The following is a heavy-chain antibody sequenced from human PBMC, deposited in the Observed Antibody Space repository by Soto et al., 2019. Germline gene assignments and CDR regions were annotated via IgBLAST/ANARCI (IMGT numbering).Heavy chain of an antibody. CDR2: IRSKANSYAT. CDR1: GFTFSGSA. V-gene: IGHV3-73*02. CDR3: ARGVYAVWRGHPEGPDY. Sequence: EVQLVESGGGLVQPGGSLKVSCAASGFTFSGSAMHWVRQASGKGLEWVGRIRSKANSYATAYAVSVKGRFTISRDDSRNTAYLQMNSLKTEDTAVYYCARGVYAVWRGHPEGPDYWGQGTVVTVSP. J-gene: IGHJ4*02. D-gene: IGHD3-3*01.